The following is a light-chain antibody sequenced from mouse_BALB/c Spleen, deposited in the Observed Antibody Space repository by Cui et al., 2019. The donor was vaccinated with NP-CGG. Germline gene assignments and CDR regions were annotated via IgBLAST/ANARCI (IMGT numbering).Light chain of an antibody. Sequence: QADVTSQSALTTSPGETVTLTCRSSTGAVTTSNYANWVQEKPDHLFTGLIGGTNNRPPGVPARFSGSLIGDKAALTITGAQTEDEAIYFCALWYSNHWVFGGGTKLTVL. J-gene: IGLJ1*01. CDR3: ALWYSNHWV. V-gene: IGLV1*01. CDR2: GTN. CDR1: TGAVTTSNY.